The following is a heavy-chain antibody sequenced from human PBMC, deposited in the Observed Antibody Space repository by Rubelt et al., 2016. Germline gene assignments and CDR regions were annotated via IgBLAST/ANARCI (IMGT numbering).Heavy chain of an antibody. CDR1: GFSFSRFA. Sequence: EVQLLESGGGLVQPGGSLRLSCAASGFSFSRFAMNWVRQAPGKGLEWVSSISSSGSYIYYADSVEGRFTISRDNAKNSLYLQMNSLRAEDTAVYYCAREVGKQLVREYFDYWGRGTLIDVSS. CDR3: AREVGKQLVREYFDY. V-gene: IGHV3-21*02. CDR2: ISSSGSYI. J-gene: IGHJ4*02. D-gene: IGHD6-13*01.